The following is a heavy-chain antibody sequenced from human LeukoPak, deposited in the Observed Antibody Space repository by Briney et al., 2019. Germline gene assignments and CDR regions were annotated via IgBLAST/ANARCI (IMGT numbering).Heavy chain of an antibody. D-gene: IGHD6-13*01. CDR2: ISSSSSYT. CDR3: AKDQFSSSWKPLDAFDF. V-gene: IGHV3-11*05. J-gene: IGHJ3*01. Sequence: GGSLRLSCAASGFTFSDYYMSWIRQAPGKGLEWVSYISSSSSYTNYADSVKGRFTISRDNSKNTLYVQMNSLRAEDTAVYYCAKDQFSSSWKPLDAFDFWGQGTMVTVSS. CDR1: GFTFSDYY.